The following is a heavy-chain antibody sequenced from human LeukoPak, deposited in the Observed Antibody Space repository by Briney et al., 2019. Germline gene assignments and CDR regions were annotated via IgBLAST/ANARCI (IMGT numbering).Heavy chain of an antibody. CDR2: VIPIFGTA. CDR1: GGTFSSYA. V-gene: IGHV1-69*05. D-gene: IGHD3-22*01. Sequence: SVKVSCKASGGTFSSYAISWVRQAPGQGLEWMGRVIPIFGTANYAQKFQGRVTITTDESTSTAYMELSSLRSEDTAVYYCTRGGSSGFDYWGQGTLVTVSS. CDR3: TRGGSSGFDY. J-gene: IGHJ4*02.